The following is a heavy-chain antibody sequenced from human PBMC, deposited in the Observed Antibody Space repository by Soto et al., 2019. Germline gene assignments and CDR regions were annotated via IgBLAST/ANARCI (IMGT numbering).Heavy chain of an antibody. CDR2: IGPDGGRT. CDR3: ATRDPGHY. CDR1: GYTFTTYY. Sequence: ASVEVSCEASGYTFTTYYIHWVRQAPGQGLEWMGIIGPDGGRTSYAQKFQGRVTMTRDTSTSTVYMELSSLRSEDTAVYYCATRDPGHYWGQGTLVTVSS. V-gene: IGHV1-46*01. J-gene: IGHJ4*02.